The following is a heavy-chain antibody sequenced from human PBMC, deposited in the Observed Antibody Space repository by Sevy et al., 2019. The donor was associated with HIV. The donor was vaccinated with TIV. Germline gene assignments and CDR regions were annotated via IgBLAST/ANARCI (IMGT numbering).Heavy chain of an antibody. CDR2: IYYSGST. J-gene: IGHJ4*02. D-gene: IGHD6-19*01. CDR3: ARADSIAVAGTLHY. CDR1: GGSVSSGSYY. Sequence: SETLSLTCTVSGGSVSSGSYYWSWIRQPPGKGLEWIGYIYYSGSTNYNPSLKSRVTISVDTSKNQFSLKLSSVTAADTAVYYCARADSIAVAGTLHYWGQGTLVTVSS. V-gene: IGHV4-61*01.